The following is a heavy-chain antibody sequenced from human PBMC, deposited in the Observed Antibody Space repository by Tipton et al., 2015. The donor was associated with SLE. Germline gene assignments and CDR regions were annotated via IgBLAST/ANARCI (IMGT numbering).Heavy chain of an antibody. J-gene: IGHJ3*02. V-gene: IGHV4-61*02. Sequence: PGLVKPSQTLSLTCTVSGGSISSGSYYWSWIRQPAGKGLEWIGRIYTSGSTNYNPSLKSRVTISVDTSKNQFSLKLSSVTAADTAVYYCARDSVDSGIVGARGAFDIWGQGTMVTVSS. D-gene: IGHD1-26*01. CDR3: ARDSVDSGIVGARGAFDI. CDR2: IYTSGST. CDR1: GGSISSGSYY.